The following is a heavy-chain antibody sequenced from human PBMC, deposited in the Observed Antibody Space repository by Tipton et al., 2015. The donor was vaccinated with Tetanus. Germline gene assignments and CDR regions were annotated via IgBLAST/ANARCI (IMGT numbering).Heavy chain of an antibody. V-gene: IGHV4-59*01. CDR3: ARGGIAAAGGGLDY. CDR1: GGSISSYY. CDR2: IYYSGST. D-gene: IGHD6-13*01. Sequence: TLSLTCTVSGGSISSYYWSWIRQPPGKGLEWIGYIYYSGSTNYNPSLKSRVTISVDTSKNQFPLKLSSVTAADTAVYYCARGGIAAAGGGLDYWGQGTQVTVSS. J-gene: IGHJ4*02.